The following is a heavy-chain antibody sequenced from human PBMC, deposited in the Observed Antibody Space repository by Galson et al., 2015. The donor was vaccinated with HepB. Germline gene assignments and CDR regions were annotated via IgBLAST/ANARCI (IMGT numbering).Heavy chain of an antibody. V-gene: IGHV3-9*01. Sequence: LRLSCAVSGFTFDDFAIHWVRQAPGKGLEWVSGIDWNSDSLGYADSVKGRFTISRDNAKNSLHLQMNSLRPEDTALYYCAEARYCSGGSCRHAFDIWGQGTMVTVSS. CDR3: AEARYCSGGSCRHAFDI. CDR1: GFTFDDFA. D-gene: IGHD2-15*01. CDR2: IDWNSDSL. J-gene: IGHJ3*02.